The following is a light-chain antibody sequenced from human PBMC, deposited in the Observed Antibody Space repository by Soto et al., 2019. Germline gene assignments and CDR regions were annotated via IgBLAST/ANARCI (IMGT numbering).Light chain of an antibody. J-gene: IGLJ1*01. CDR2: EVS. Sequence: HSAMSQPSSVCGSPGQSITISCTATSSDVGAYTSVSWYQQHPGKAPKLIIYEVSNRPPGVSTRFSGSKSASTASLTISGLQAEDEAHYYCSSYTSDNRDYVFGTGTKV. V-gene: IGLV2-14*01. CDR1: SSDVGAYTS. CDR3: SSYTSDNRDYV.